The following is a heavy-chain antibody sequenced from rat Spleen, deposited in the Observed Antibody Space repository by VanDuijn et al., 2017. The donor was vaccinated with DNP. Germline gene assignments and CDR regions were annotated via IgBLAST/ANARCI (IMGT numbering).Heavy chain of an antibody. V-gene: IGHV5-31*01. CDR1: GFTFNNYW. CDR3: TSSGYFDY. Sequence: EVQLVESGGDLVRPGRSLNLSCIVSGFTFNNYWMTWVRQGPTRGLEWVASITNSGGSAYYRDSVKGRFTISRDNAKTTLYLHMDSLRSEDTATYYCTSSGYFDYWGQGVMVSVSS. D-gene: IGHD4-3*01. CDR2: ITNSGGSA. J-gene: IGHJ2*01.